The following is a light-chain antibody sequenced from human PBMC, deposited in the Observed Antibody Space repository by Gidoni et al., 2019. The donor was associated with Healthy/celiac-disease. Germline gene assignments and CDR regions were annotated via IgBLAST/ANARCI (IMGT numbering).Light chain of an antibody. Sequence: DIVMHQSPLSLPVSPGEPDSISCRSSQSLLHSIGYNYLDADLQTPGQSPLLLISLGSNRASGVPDRLSGTGSGTAFTLNISSVEAEAVGVYYCMQALQTYTFGQGTKLEIK. CDR1: QSLLHSIGYNY. V-gene: IGKV2-28*01. CDR3: MQALQTYT. CDR2: LGS. J-gene: IGKJ2*01.